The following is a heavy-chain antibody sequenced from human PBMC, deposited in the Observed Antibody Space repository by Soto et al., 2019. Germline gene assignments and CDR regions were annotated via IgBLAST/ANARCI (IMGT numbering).Heavy chain of an antibody. CDR1: GFTFTSFP. Sequence: GGSLRLSFATSGFTFTSFPMPWVRQAPGKGLEWIAVRSYDGARTDYADAVKGRFTISRDTSKNTVYLQMNNRRPDDTAMYYCARDRPYGDPNWFDPWGQGT. J-gene: IGHJ5*02. D-gene: IGHD4-17*01. V-gene: IGHV3-30-3*01. CDR3: ARDRPYGDPNWFDP. CDR2: RSYDGART.